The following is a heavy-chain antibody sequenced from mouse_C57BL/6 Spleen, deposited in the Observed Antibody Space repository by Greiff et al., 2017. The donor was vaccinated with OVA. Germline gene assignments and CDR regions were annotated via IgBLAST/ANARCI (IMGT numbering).Heavy chain of an antibody. J-gene: IGHJ2*01. D-gene: IGHD1-1*01. Sequence: ESGPGLVKPSQSLSLTCSVTGYSITSGYYWNWIRQFPGNKLEWMGYISYDGSNNYNPSLKNRISITRDTSKNQFFLKLNSVTTEDTATYYCARWAVVANYFDYWGQGTTLTVSS. CDR2: ISYDGSN. CDR1: GYSITSGYY. CDR3: ARWAVVANYFDY. V-gene: IGHV3-6*01.